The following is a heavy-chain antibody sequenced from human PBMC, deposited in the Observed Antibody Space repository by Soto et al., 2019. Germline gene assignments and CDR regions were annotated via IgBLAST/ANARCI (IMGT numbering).Heavy chain of an antibody. CDR1: GGSINTYY. CDR3: ARDPRGGGLDGMDV. J-gene: IGHJ6*02. D-gene: IGHD6-25*01. Sequence: LSLTCTVSGGSINTYYWTWIRQPPGKGLEWIGYIYYSGGTNYHPSLKSRVTISVDTSKNQFSLKLSSVTAADTAVYYCARDPRGGGLDGMDVWGQGTTVTVSS. CDR2: IYYSGGT. V-gene: IGHV4-59*01.